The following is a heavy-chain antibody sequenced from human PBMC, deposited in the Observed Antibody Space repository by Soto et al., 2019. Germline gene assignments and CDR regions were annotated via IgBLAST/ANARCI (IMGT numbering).Heavy chain of an antibody. CDR2: IIPIFGTA. D-gene: IGHD6-6*01. J-gene: IGHJ6*02. CDR3: ARDPPSSSGYYYYGMDV. Sequence: QVQLVQSGAEVKKPGSSVKVSCKASGGTFSSYAISWVRQAPGQGLEWMGGIIPIFGTANYAQKFQGRVKITADESTSTGYMELSSLRSEDTAVYYCARDPPSSSGYYYYGMDVWGQGTTVTVSS. V-gene: IGHV1-69*01. CDR1: GGTFSSYA.